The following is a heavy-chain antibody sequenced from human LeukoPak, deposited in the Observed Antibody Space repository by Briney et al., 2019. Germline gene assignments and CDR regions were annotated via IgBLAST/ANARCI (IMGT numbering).Heavy chain of an antibody. CDR1: GGSFSGYY. CDR2: INHSGST. D-gene: IGHD1-7*01. J-gene: IGHJ3*02. CDR3: ARDSNWNYRRGAFDI. V-gene: IGHV4-34*01. Sequence: PSETLSLTCAVYGGSFSGYYWSWIRQPPGKGLEWIGEINHSGSTNYNPSLKSRVTISVDTSKNQFSLKLSSVTAADTAVYYCARDSNWNYRRGAFDIWGQGTMVTVSS.